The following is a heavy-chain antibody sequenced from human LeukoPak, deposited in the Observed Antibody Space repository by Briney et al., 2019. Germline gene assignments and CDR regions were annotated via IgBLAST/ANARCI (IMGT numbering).Heavy chain of an antibody. Sequence: ASVKVSCKASGYTFTSYGISWVRQDPGQGLEWMGWISAYNGNTNYAQKLQGRVTMTTDTSTSTAYMELRSLRSDDTAVYYCARDGHMGGYPEHTDYWGQGTLVTVSS. J-gene: IGHJ4*02. D-gene: IGHD3-22*01. V-gene: IGHV1-18*01. CDR2: ISAYNGNT. CDR1: GYTFTSYG. CDR3: ARDGHMGGYPEHTDY.